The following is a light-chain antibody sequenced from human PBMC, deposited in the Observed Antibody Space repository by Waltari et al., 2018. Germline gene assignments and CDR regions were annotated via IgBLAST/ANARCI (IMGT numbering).Light chain of an antibody. CDR3: QQSYSSPPT. V-gene: IGKV1-39*01. Sequence: DIQMTQSPSSLSTSVGDRVTITCRASQSISFHLNWYQQKPGKAPKVLIHATSNLQSGVPSRFSGSGSGTDCTLTISSLQPEDFATYYCQQSYSSPPTFGQGTKVEVK. CDR1: QSISFH. CDR2: ATS. J-gene: IGKJ1*01.